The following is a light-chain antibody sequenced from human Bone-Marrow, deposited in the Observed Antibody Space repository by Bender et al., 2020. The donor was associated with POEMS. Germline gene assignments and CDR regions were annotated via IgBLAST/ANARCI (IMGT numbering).Light chain of an antibody. CDR1: SSDVGGYNY. CDR3: CSSAGSRTLV. Sequence: QSALTQPASVSGSPGQSITISCTGTSSDVGGYNYVSWYQQHPGKAPKLMIYDVSNRPSGVSNRFSGSKSGNTASLTISGLQAEDEADYYCCSSAGSRTLVFGGGTKLTVL. J-gene: IGLJ3*02. CDR2: DVS. V-gene: IGLV2-14*01.